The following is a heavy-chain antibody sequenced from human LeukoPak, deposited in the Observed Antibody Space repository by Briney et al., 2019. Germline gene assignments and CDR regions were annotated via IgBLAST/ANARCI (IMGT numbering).Heavy chain of an antibody. J-gene: IGHJ1*01. Sequence: ETLSLTCTVSGGSISSTSYYWGWVHLPPGKGPEWIGSIYYSAKTYYNPSLKSRITISADTSKNSFSLNLGSVTAADTAVYYCVGRRPLRHWGRGTLVTVSS. CDR1: GGSISSTSYY. CDR3: VGRRPLRH. V-gene: IGHV4-39*02. CDR2: IYYSAKT. D-gene: IGHD3-3*01.